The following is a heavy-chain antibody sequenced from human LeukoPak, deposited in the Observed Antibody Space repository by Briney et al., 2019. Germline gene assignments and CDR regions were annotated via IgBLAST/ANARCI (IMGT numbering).Heavy chain of an antibody. D-gene: IGHD2-2*01. V-gene: IGHV3-7*01. CDR2: IKQDGSEK. J-gene: IGHJ4*02. CDR1: GFTFSSYW. Sequence: GGSLRLSCAASGFTFSSYWMSWVRQAPGKGLEWVANIKQDGSEKYYVDSVKGRFTISRDNAKNSLYLQMNSLRAEDTAVYYCARVVVGEYLLLWGPDYFDYWGQGTLVTVSS. CDR3: ARVVVGEYLLLWGPDYFDY.